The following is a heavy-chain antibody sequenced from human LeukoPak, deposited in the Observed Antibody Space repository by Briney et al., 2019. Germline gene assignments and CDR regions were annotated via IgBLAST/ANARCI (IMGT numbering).Heavy chain of an antibody. Sequence: GGSLRLSCAASGFTFSSYSMNWVRQAPGKGLEWVSSISSSSSYIYYADSVKGRFTISRDNAKNSLYLQMNSLRAEDTAVYYCARAPTITTIYDYWGQGTLVTVSS. CDR3: ARAPTITTIYDY. CDR2: ISSSSSYI. CDR1: GFTFSSYS. D-gene: IGHD4-11*01. J-gene: IGHJ4*02. V-gene: IGHV3-21*01.